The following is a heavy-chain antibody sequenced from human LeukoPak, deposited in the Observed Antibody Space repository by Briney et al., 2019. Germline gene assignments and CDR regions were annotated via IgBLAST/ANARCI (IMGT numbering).Heavy chain of an antibody. D-gene: IGHD3-22*01. V-gene: IGHV4-59*01. Sequence: YFWSWIRQPPGKGLEWIGYIHYSGTTNYNPSLKSRVTMSVDTSKNQFSLKVSSVTAADTAVYYCARRDSSGYTDYWGQGTLVTVSS. CDR1: YF. CDR2: IHYSGTT. CDR3: ARRDSSGYTDY. J-gene: IGHJ4*02.